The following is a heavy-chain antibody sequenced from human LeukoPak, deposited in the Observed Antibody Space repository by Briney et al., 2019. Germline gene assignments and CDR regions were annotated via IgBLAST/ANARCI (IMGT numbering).Heavy chain of an antibody. Sequence: SETLSLTCTVSGGSISSYYWSWIRQPPGKGLEWIGYIYYSGSTNYNPSLKSRVTISVDTSKNQFSLKLSSVTAADTAVYYCARHLYSGYDPGYYFDYWGQGTLVTVSS. CDR2: IYYSGST. V-gene: IGHV4-59*08. D-gene: IGHD5-12*01. CDR1: GGSISSYY. J-gene: IGHJ4*02. CDR3: ARHLYSGYDPGYYFDY.